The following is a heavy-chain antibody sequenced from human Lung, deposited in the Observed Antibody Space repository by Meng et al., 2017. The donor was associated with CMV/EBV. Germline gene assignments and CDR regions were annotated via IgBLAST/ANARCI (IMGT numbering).Heavy chain of an antibody. V-gene: IGHV3-33*06. D-gene: IGHD2-2*01. J-gene: IGHJ3*02. CDR3: AKDEFRYCSSTSCLDAFDI. CDR1: GFTFSSYG. CDR2: MWYDGSNK. Sequence: LSLTXAASGFTFSSYGMHWVRQAPGKRLEWVAVMWYDGSNKYYANSVQGRFTISRDNSKNTLYLQMNSLRAEDTAVYYCAKDEFRYCSSTSCLDAFDIWGQGKXV.